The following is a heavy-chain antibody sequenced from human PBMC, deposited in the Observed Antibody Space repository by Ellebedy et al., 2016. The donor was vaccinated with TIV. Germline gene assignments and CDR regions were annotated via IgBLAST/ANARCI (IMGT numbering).Heavy chain of an antibody. V-gene: IGHV3-7*03. CDR2: IKQDGSEK. CDR1: GFTFSSNW. J-gene: IGHJ5*02. D-gene: IGHD3-3*01. Sequence: GESLKISCAASGFTFSSNWMSWVRQTPGKGLEWVAYIKQDGSEKYYVDSVKDRFTISRDNAKNSLYLQMNSLRAEDTAVYYCARGREWLLPNNWFDPWGQGTLVTVSS. CDR3: ARGREWLLPNNWFDP.